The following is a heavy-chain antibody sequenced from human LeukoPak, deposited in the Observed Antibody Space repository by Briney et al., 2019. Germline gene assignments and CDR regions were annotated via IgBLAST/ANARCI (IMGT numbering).Heavy chain of an antibody. CDR1: RFTFSSYS. V-gene: IGHV3-21*04. CDR2: ISSSSSYI. Sequence: PGGSLRLSCAASRFTFSSYSMNWVRQAPGKGLEWVSSISSSSSYIYYADSVKGRFTISRDNAKNSLFLQMNSLRAEDTAVYYCARVLRYCSGGNCYSGGLGYMDVWGKGTTVTISS. D-gene: IGHD2-15*01. J-gene: IGHJ6*03. CDR3: ARVLRYCSGGNCYSGGLGYMDV.